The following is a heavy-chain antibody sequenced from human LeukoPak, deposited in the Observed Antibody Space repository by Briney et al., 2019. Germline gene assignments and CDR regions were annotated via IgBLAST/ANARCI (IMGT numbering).Heavy chain of an antibody. J-gene: IGHJ4*02. V-gene: IGHV4-39*07. D-gene: IGHD6-19*01. CDR3: ARGRYNSGWWDY. CDR2: INHSGST. CDR1: GGSISSSSYY. Sequence: SETLSLTCTVSGGSISSSSYYWGWIRQPPGKGLEWIGEINHSGSTNYNPSLKSRVTISVDTSKNQFSLKLSSVTAADTAVYYCARGRYNSGWWDYWGQGTLVTVSS.